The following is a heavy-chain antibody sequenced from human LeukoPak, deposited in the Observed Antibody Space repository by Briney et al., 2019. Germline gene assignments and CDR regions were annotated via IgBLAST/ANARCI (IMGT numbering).Heavy chain of an antibody. CDR2: ISGSGVST. J-gene: IGHJ4*02. V-gene: IGHV3-23*01. CDR3: AKDGPLVGPYYFDY. D-gene: IGHD1-26*01. Sequence: GGSLRLSCAASGFTFTSYAMNWVRQAPGKGLGWVSAISGSGVSTFYADSVKGRFTISRDNSKNTLYLQMNSLRAEDTAVYYCAKDGPLVGPYYFDYWGQGTLVTVSS. CDR1: GFTFTSYA.